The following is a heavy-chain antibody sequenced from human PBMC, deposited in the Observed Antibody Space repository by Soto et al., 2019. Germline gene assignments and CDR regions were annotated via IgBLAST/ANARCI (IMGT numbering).Heavy chain of an antibody. CDR3: ARISICDYIRRWYYFHY. CDR1: GFSLSHARMG. Sequence: QVTLKESGPVLVKPTETLTLTCTVSGFSLSHARMGVSWIRQPPGKALEWLAHIFSNDEKSYSTSLKSRLTISTDTSNSQVVLTMTNMPPVDTATYYCARISICDYIRRWYYFHYWGQGTLVTLSS. V-gene: IGHV2-26*01. CDR2: IFSNDEK. J-gene: IGHJ4*02. D-gene: IGHD6-13*01.